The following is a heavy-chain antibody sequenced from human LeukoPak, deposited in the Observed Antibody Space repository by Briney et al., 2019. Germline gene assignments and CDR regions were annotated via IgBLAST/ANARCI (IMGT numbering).Heavy chain of an antibody. D-gene: IGHD5-24*01. CDR1: GFTFSSFA. Sequence: PGGSLRLSCAASGFTFSSFAMGWVRQAPGKGLEWVSAISGSGGMTYSADSVKGRFTTSRDNAKNSVFLQMSSLRPEDTAVYYCAKGEYHQDGIGENRFDNWGQGALVTVSS. CDR2: ISGSGGMT. V-gene: IGHV3-23*01. CDR3: AKGEYHQDGIGENRFDN. J-gene: IGHJ4*02.